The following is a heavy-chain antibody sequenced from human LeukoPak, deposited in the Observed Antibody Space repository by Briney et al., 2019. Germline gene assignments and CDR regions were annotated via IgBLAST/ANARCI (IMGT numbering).Heavy chain of an antibody. D-gene: IGHD3-22*01. CDR3: AREKGTYYYDSSGYYLGNSGFDY. CDR1: GFTFSSYA. J-gene: IGHJ4*02. V-gene: IGHV3-30-3*01. Sequence: GGSLRLSCAASGFTFSSYAMHWVRQAPGKGLEWVAIISYDGSTKYYADSVKGRFTISRDNSKNTLYLQMNSLRAEDTAVYYCAREKGTYYYDSSGYYLGNSGFDYWGQGTLVTVSS. CDR2: ISYDGSTK.